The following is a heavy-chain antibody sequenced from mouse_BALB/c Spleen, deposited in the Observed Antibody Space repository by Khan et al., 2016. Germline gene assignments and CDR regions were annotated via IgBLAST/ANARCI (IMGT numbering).Heavy chain of an antibody. D-gene: IGHD2-3*01. Sequence: EVQLQESGPSLVKPSQTLSLTCSVTGDSITSGYWNWIRKFPGNKFEYMGYISYSGTTYYNPSLKSRISITRDTSKNQFYLQLNSVTAEDTATYFCSTYDCDFFACWGQGTTLTVSS. J-gene: IGHJ2*01. V-gene: IGHV3-8*02. CDR1: GDSITSGY. CDR2: ISYSGTT. CDR3: STYDCDFFAC.